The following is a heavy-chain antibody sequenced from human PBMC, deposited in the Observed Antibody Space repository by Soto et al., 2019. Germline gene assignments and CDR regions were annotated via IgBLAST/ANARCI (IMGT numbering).Heavy chain of an antibody. Sequence: PSETLSLTCAASCYSISSGYYWGWIRQPPGKGLEWIGSIYHSGSTYYNPSLKSRVTISVDTSKNQFSLKLSSVTAADTAVYYCARGYPTHYYYYYGMDVWGQGTTVTVSS. CDR3: ARGYPTHYYYYYGMDV. CDR2: IYHSGST. V-gene: IGHV4-38-2*01. CDR1: CYSISSGYY. D-gene: IGHD1-1*01. J-gene: IGHJ6*02.